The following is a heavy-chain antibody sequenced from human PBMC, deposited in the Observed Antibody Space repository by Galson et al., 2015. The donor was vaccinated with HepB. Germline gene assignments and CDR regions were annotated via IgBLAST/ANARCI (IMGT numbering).Heavy chain of an antibody. Sequence: SLRLSCAASGFTFSSYDMHWVRQATGKGLEWVSAIGTAGDTYYPGSVKGRFTISRENAKNSLYLQMNSLRAGDTAVYYCARVSRSGWHLDYWGQGTLVTVSS. CDR1: GFTFSSYD. J-gene: IGHJ4*02. CDR3: ARVSRSGWHLDY. D-gene: IGHD6-19*01. CDR2: IGTAGDT. V-gene: IGHV3-13*01.